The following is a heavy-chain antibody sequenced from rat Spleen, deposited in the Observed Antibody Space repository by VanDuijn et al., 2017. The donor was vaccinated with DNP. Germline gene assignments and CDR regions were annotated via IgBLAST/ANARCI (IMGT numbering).Heavy chain of an antibody. D-gene: IGHD1-11*01. CDR1: GFSLTSYG. CDR3: ASGGGIVFEY. V-gene: IGHV2-16*01. CDR2: IWGGGTT. Sequence: QVQLKESGPGLLQPSQTLSLTCTVSGFSLTSYGISWVRQPPGKGLEWIGAIWGGGTTDYNSALKSRLIISRDTSQSQVLLKMNSLKTEDTAMYFCASGGGIVFEYWGQGVMVTVSS. J-gene: IGHJ2*01.